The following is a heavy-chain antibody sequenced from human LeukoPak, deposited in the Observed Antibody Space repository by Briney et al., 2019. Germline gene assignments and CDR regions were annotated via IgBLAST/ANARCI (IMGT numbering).Heavy chain of an antibody. V-gene: IGHV4-34*01. J-gene: IGHJ4*02. CDR2: INHSGST. CDR3: ARGGWIQLWPLGY. Sequence: SETLSLTCAVYGGSFSGYYWSWIRQPPGKGLEWIGEINHSGSTNYNPSLKSRVPISVDTSKNQFSLKLSSVTAADTAVYYCARGGWIQLWPLGYWGQGTLVTVSS. CDR1: GGSFSGYY. D-gene: IGHD5-18*01.